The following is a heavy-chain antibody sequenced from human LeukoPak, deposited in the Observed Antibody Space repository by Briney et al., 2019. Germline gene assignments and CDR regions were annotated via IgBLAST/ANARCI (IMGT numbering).Heavy chain of an antibody. CDR3: AREGHMAAAGTYDY. CDR1: GRSISSYY. V-gene: IGHV4-59*08. CDR2: IFYSGSP. Sequence: PSETLSLTCTVSGRSISSYYWSWIRQPPGQGLEWIANIFYSGSPNYNPSLKSRVTISFDTSKNQFSLKLSSVTAADTAVYYCAREGHMAAAGTYDYWGQGTLVTVSS. D-gene: IGHD6-13*01. J-gene: IGHJ4*02.